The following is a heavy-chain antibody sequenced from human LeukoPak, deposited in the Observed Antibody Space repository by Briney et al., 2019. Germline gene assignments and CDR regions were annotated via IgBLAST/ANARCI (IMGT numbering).Heavy chain of an antibody. Sequence: ASVKVSCKASGYTFTSYGISWVRQAPGQGLEWMGWISAYNGNTNYAQKLQGRVTMTTDTSTSTAYMELRSLRSDDTAVYYCARDCGDTAMVIQFLYYYYGMDVRGQGTTVTVSS. J-gene: IGHJ6*02. CDR3: ARDCGDTAMVIQFLYYYYGMDV. D-gene: IGHD5-18*01. V-gene: IGHV1-18*01. CDR1: GYTFTSYG. CDR2: ISAYNGNT.